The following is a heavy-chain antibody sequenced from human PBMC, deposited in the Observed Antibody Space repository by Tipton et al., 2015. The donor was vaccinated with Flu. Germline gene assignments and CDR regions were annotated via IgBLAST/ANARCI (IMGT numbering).Heavy chain of an antibody. Sequence: SLRLSCVVSGFTVSSNYMTWVRQAPGKGLEWVSVIYSGGSTKYADSVKGRFTISRDNSKNTLYLQMNSLRSDDTAVYYCARDREDYGSSDYYSGFDYWGQGTLVTVSS. D-gene: IGHD3-22*01. V-gene: IGHV3-53*05. CDR1: GFTVSSNY. J-gene: IGHJ4*02. CDR3: ARDREDYGSSDYYSGFDY. CDR2: IYSGGST.